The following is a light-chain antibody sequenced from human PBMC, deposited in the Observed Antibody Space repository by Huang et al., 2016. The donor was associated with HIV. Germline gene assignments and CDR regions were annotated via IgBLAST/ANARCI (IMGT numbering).Light chain of an antibody. V-gene: IGKV1-13*02. CDR1: QDIGTS. CDR3: QQLHTYPIP. J-gene: IGKJ5*01. CDR2: GAS. Sequence: QLTQSPPSLSASVVDTIIISCRASQDIGTSLAWYQQKTGRAPKLLISGASTLQTGVPSRFSDDSAGTFFTLFITGLQPEDLATYYCQQLHTYPIPFGQGTRLDIK.